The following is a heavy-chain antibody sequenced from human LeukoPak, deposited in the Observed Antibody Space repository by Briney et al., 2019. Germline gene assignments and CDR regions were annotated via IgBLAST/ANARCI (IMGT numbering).Heavy chain of an antibody. D-gene: IGHD2-8*02. CDR1: SGSISSYY. V-gene: IGHV4-59*01. Sequence: SETLSLTCTVSSGSISSYYWSWIRQPPGKGPEWIGYIYYSGSTRYDPSLKSRITISVDTSKNQFSLKLTSVTAADTAVYYCARAVLGEVSTFDYWGQGTLVTVSS. CDR3: ARAVLGEVSTFDY. J-gene: IGHJ4*02. CDR2: IYYSGST.